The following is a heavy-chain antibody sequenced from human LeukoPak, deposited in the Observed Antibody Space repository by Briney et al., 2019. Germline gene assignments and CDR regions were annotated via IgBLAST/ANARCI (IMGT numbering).Heavy chain of an antibody. CDR3: ARDYIGGWNDY. V-gene: IGHV3-30*09. CDR1: GFTFSSYT. D-gene: IGHD3-16*01. Sequence: GGSLRLSCAASGFTFSSYTMHWVRQAPGKGLEWVAVISYDGSNKYYADSVKGRFAISRDNAQNSLYLQMNSLRVEDTAVYYCARDYIGGWNDYWGQGALVTVSS. J-gene: IGHJ4*02. CDR2: ISYDGSNK.